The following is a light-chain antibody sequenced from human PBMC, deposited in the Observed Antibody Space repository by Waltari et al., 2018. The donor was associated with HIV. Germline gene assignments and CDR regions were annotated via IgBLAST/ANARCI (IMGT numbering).Light chain of an antibody. Sequence: QSVLTQPASVSGSPGQSITISCTGTNDDLGSYIYVSWYQQHPGKAPKLLMDDVSSRPSGVSDRFSGSKSGHTASLTISGIQTEDEAHYYCTSYTSLTTVVFGGGTKLTVL. CDR1: NDDLGSYIY. CDR2: DVS. V-gene: IGLV2-14*03. J-gene: IGLJ2*01. CDR3: TSYTSLTTVV.